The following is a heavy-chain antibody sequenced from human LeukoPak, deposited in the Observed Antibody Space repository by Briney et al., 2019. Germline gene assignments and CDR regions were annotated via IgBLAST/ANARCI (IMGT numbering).Heavy chain of an antibody. V-gene: IGHV4-38-2*02. Sequence: SETLSLTYAVSCYSINSGYYWGWIRQPPGKGLEWIGSIYHSGSTYYNPSLKSRVTISVDTSKNQFSLKLSSVTAADTAVYYCARDPSRNGIAAAVDYWGQGTLVTVSS. CDR1: CYSINSGYY. D-gene: IGHD6-13*01. CDR2: IYHSGST. CDR3: ARDPSRNGIAAAVDY. J-gene: IGHJ4*02.